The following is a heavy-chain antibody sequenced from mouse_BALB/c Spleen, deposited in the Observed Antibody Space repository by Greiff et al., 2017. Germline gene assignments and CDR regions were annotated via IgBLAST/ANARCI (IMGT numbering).Heavy chain of an antibody. D-gene: IGHD2-10*02. J-gene: IGHJ2*01. Sequence: LMKPGASVKMSCKASGYTFTSYVMHWVKQKPGQGLEWIGYINPYNDGTKYNEKFKGKATLTSDKSSSTAYMELSSLTSEDSAVYYCARSEVWPYYFDYWGQGTTLTVSS. CDR3: ARSEVWPYYFDY. CDR2: INPYNDGT. V-gene: IGHV1-14*01. CDR1: GYTFTSYV.